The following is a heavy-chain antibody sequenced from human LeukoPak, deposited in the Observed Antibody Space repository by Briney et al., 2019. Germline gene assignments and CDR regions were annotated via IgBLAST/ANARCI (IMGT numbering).Heavy chain of an antibody. J-gene: IGHJ5*02. Sequence: ASVKVSCKASGYTFTSNGISWVRQAPGQGLEWMGWISAYNGNTNYAQKLQGRVTTTTDTSTSTAYMELRSLRSDDTAVYYCARELTTVTTGQDNWFDPWGQGTLVTVSS. D-gene: IGHD4-17*01. V-gene: IGHV1-18*01. CDR3: ARELTTVTTGQDNWFDP. CDR2: ISAYNGNT. CDR1: GYTFTSNG.